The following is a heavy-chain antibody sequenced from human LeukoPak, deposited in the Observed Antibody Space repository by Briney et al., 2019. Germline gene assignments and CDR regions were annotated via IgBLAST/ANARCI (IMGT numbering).Heavy chain of an antibody. D-gene: IGHD5-24*01. CDR2: IKQDGSEK. Sequence: PGGSLRLSCAVSGFTFSNYWMAWVRQAPGKGLEWVANIKQDGSEKYYVDSVKGRFTISRDNSKNTLYLQMNSLRADDTAVYYCAMKAVPRPRLHDAFDFWGQGTVVSVSS. CDR3: AMKAVPRPRLHDAFDF. CDR1: GFTFSNYW. V-gene: IGHV3-7*03. J-gene: IGHJ3*01.